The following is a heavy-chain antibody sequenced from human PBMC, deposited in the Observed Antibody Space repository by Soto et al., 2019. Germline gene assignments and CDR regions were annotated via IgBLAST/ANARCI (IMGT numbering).Heavy chain of an antibody. D-gene: IGHD4-4*01. CDR2: IYWDDDK. CDR1: GFSLSTRGVG. V-gene: IGHV2-5*02. CDR3: AHRPLPYSHYFDY. Sequence: QITLKESGPMLVKPTETLTLTCTFSGFSLSTRGVGVGWIRQPPGKALEWLALIYWDDDKRYSPSLESRVTITKDTSKNQVVLTRTNLDPVDTATYYCAHRPLPYSHYFDYWGQGALVTVSS. J-gene: IGHJ4*02.